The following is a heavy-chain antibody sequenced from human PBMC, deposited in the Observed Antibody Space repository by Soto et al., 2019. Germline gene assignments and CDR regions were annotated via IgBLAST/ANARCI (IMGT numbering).Heavy chain of an antibody. CDR3: VRGELGFCSSTSCYGRYVFDF. CDR2: INAGNGNT. V-gene: IGHV1-3*01. D-gene: IGHD2-2*01. Sequence: GASVKVSFKASGYTFTSYAMHWVRQAPGQRLEWMGWINAGNGNTKYSQKFQGRVTITRDTSASAAYMELSSLRSEDTAVYYCVRGELGFCSSTSCYGRYVFDFWGQGTLVTVSS. CDR1: GYTFTSYA. J-gene: IGHJ4*01.